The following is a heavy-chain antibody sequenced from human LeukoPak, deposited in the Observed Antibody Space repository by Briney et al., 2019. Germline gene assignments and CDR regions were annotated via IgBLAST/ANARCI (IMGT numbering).Heavy chain of an antibody. CDR1: GGSFSGYY. Sequence: SETLSLTCAVYGGSFSGYYWSWIRQPPGKGLEWIGEINHSGSTNYNPSLKSRVTISVDTSKNQFSLKLSSVTAADTAVYYCARQMAGLGWFDPWGQGTLVTVSS. V-gene: IGHV4-34*01. J-gene: IGHJ5*02. CDR2: INHSGST. CDR3: ARQMAGLGWFDP. D-gene: IGHD6-19*01.